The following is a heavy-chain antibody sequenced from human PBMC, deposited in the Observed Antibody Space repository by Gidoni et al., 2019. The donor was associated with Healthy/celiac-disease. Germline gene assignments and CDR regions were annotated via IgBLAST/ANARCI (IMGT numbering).Heavy chain of an antibody. D-gene: IGHD3-3*01. CDR1: GFSLSTSGVG. V-gene: IGHV2-5*01. Sequence: QITLKESGPTLVKPTQTLTLPCPFSGFSLSTSGVGVGWIRQPPGKALEWLALIYWNDDKRYSPSLKSRLTITKDTSKNQVVLTMTNMDPVDTATYYCAHSPYDFWSGYYFLYFDYWGQGTLVTVSS. CDR2: IYWNDDK. CDR3: AHSPYDFWSGYYFLYFDY. J-gene: IGHJ4*02.